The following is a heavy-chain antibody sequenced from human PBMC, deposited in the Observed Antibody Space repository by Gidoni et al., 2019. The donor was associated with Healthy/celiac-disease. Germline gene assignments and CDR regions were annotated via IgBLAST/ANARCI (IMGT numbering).Heavy chain of an antibody. V-gene: IGHV4-4*07. D-gene: IGHD6-13*01. CDR3: ARGPGIAAAGTNPSYYFDY. Sequence: QVQLQESGPGLVKPSETLSLTYTLSGGSISSYYWSWILQPAGKGLEWIGRIYTSGRTNYNPSLKSRVTMSVDTSKNQLSLKLRSVTAADTAVYYCARGPGIAAAGTNPSYYFDYWGQGTLVTVSS. J-gene: IGHJ4*02. CDR2: IYTSGRT. CDR1: GGSISSYY.